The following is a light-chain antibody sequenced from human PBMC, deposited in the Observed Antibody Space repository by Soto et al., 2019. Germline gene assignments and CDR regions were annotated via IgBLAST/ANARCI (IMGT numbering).Light chain of an antibody. CDR2: QAS. Sequence: DIQMTQSPSTLSASVGDRVTITCRASQSFSTSLAWYQQKPGKAPKLLIYQASNLENGVPSRFSGSGSGTEFTLAISSLQPDDFAIYFCQQRQYWPPITFGQGTRLEIK. V-gene: IGKV1-5*03. J-gene: IGKJ5*01. CDR1: QSFSTS. CDR3: QQRQYWPPIT.